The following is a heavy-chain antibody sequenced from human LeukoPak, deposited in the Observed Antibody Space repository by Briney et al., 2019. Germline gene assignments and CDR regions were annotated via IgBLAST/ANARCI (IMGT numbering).Heavy chain of an antibody. CDR1: GFTFTTYA. V-gene: IGHV3-23*01. CDR3: AKVRGAVAITFLDY. J-gene: IGHJ4*02. D-gene: IGHD3-22*01. Sequence: GGSLRLSCAASGFTFTTYAMSWVRQAPGKGLEWVSAISGRGGTTYYADSVKGRFTISRDNSKNTVPLQMNSLRAEDTAVYYCAKVRGAVAITFLDYWGQGTLVTVSS. CDR2: ISGRGGTT.